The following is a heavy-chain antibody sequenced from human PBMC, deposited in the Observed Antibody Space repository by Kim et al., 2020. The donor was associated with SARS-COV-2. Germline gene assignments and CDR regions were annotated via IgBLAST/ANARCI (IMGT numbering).Heavy chain of an antibody. J-gene: IGHJ5*02. CDR1: GFTFSDYY. Sequence: GGSLRLSCAASGFTFSDYYMSWIRQAPGKGLEWVSYISSSSSYTNYADSVKGRFTISRDNAKNSLYLQMNSLRAEDTAVYYCARTWTYYYDSSGLGGSWFDPWGRGTLVTVSS. D-gene: IGHD3-22*01. CDR2: ISSSSSYT. CDR3: ARTWTYYYDSSGLGGSWFDP. V-gene: IGHV3-11*03.